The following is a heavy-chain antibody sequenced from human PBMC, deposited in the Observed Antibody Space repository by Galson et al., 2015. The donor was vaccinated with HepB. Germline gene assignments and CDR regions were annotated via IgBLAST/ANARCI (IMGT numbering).Heavy chain of an antibody. Sequence: VKVSCKASGYTFTDYYMHWVQQAPGKGLEWMGLVDPEDGETIYAEKFQGRVTITADTSTDTAYMELSSLRSEDTAVYYCATGGYGDYGHVADAFDIWGQGTMVTVSS. J-gene: IGHJ3*02. D-gene: IGHD4-17*01. V-gene: IGHV1-69-2*01. CDR1: GYTFTDYY. CDR2: VDPEDGET. CDR3: ATGGYGDYGHVADAFDI.